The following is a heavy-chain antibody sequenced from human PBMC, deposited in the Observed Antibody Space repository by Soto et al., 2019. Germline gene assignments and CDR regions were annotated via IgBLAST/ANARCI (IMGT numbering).Heavy chain of an antibody. Sequence: GESLKISCKGSGYSFTSYWIGWVRQMPGKGLEWMGIIYPGDSDTRYSPSFQGQVTISADKSISTAYLQWSSLKASDTARYYCAGGYCSGGSCYSSHYYYYYYMDVWGKGTTVTVSS. J-gene: IGHJ6*03. CDR3: AGGYCSGGSCYSSHYYYYYYMDV. CDR2: IYPGDSDT. V-gene: IGHV5-51*01. CDR1: GYSFTSYW. D-gene: IGHD2-15*01.